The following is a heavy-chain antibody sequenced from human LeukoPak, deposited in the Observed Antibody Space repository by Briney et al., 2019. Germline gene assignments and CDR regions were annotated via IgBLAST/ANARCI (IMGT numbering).Heavy chain of an antibody. CDR2: IHNSGST. V-gene: IGHV4-34*01. Sequence: SETLSLTCDVYGGSFSGYYWSWIRQPPGKGLEWIGSIHNSGSTYYNPSLKSRVTISVRTSKNQFSLKLSSVTAADTALYYCARLWSTYCSGGSCPHQPNYWGQGTLVTVSS. CDR3: ARLWSTYCSGGSCPHQPNY. D-gene: IGHD2-15*01. CDR1: GGSFSGYY. J-gene: IGHJ4*02.